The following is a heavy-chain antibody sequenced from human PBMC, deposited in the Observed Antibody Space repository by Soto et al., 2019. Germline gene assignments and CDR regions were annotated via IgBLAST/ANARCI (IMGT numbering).Heavy chain of an antibody. CDR2: IIPIFGTA. Sequence: SVKVSCKASGGTFSSYAISWVRQAPGQGLEWMGGIIPIFGTANYAQKFQGRVTITADKSTSTAYMELSSLRSEDTAVYYCARWGRRYYYDSSGYYSGAFDILGQGTMVTVSS. CDR1: GGTFSSYA. J-gene: IGHJ3*02. CDR3: ARWGRRYYYDSSGYYSGAFDI. V-gene: IGHV1-69*06. D-gene: IGHD3-22*01.